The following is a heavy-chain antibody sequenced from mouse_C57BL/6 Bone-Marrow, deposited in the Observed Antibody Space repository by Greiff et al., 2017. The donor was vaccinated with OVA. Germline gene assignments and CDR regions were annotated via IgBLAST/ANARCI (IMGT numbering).Heavy chain of an antibody. V-gene: IGHV5-9-1*02. J-gene: IGHJ3*01. CDR2: ISSGGDYI. D-gene: IGHD2-4*01. CDR3: TREAGIYYDYDKGVWFAY. CDR1: GFTFSSYA. Sequence: EVMLVESGAGLVKPGGSLKLSCAASGFTFSSYAMSWVRQTPEKRLEWVAYISSGGDYIYYADTVKGRFTISRDNARNTLYLQMSSLKSEDTAMYYCTREAGIYYDYDKGVWFAYWGQGTLVTVSA.